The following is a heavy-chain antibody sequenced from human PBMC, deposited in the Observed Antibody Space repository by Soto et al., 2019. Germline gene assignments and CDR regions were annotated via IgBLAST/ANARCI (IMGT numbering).Heavy chain of an antibody. D-gene: IGHD3-10*01. CDR2: IYHSGST. V-gene: IGHV4-4*02. CDR3: ARSLWFGEDYFVY. Sequence: PSEPLSLTCSVSGGSINSDNWWSWVRQPPGKGLEWIGGIYHSGSTNYNPSLKSRVTISLDKSKNQFSLKLSSVIAADTAVYYSARSLWFGEDYFVYWGQGILVTVS. J-gene: IGHJ4*02. CDR1: GGSINSDNW.